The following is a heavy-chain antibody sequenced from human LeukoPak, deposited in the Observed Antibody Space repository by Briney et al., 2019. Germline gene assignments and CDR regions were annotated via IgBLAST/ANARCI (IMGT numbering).Heavy chain of an antibody. J-gene: IGHJ3*02. D-gene: IGHD3-10*01. Sequence: SETLSLTCTVSGGSIRGYYWSWIRQSPGRGLEVIGYVYSSGNTNYNPSLKSRVTISLDTSKNQFSLKLTSVTAADTAVYKCAGSDQHGSGGDWTTPFDAFDIWGHGTMVTVSS. V-gene: IGHV4-59*03. CDR2: VYSSGNT. CDR3: AGSDQHGSGGDWTTPFDAFDI. CDR1: GGSIRGYY.